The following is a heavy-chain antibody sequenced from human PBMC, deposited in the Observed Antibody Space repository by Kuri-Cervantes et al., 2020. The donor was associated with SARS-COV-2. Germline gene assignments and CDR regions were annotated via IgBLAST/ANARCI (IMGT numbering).Heavy chain of an antibody. CDR3: ARPYSGSYQSWFDP. J-gene: IGHJ5*02. CDR2: IWYDGSNK. Sequence: GESLKISCAASGFTFSSYGMHWVRQAPGKGLEWVAVIWYDGSNKYYADSVKGRFTISRDNSKNTLYLQMNSLRAEDTAVYYCARPYSGSYQSWFDPWGQGTLVTVSS. D-gene: IGHD1-26*01. V-gene: IGHV3-30*19. CDR1: GFTFSSYG.